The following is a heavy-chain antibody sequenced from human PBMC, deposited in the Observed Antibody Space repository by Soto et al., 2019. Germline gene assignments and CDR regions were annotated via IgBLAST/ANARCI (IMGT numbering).Heavy chain of an antibody. D-gene: IGHD3-10*01. J-gene: IGHJ5*02. CDR2: INHSGXV. Sequence: LPLTCAVYGGSFHGYYWSWIRQPPGKGLEWIGEINHSGXVXXNXTXXXRXSXSLDTSKNQMSLQLSSVSAEDTAVYYCAKGPQAGYDDSGTFYSSVPWGQGTLVTVSS. CDR1: GGSFHGYY. CDR3: AKGPQAGYDDSGTFYSSVP. V-gene: IGHV4-34*01.